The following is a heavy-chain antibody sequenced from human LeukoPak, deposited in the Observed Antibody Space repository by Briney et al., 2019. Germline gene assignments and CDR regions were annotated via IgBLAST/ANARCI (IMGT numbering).Heavy chain of an antibody. Sequence: PSETPSLTCTVSGGSISSYYWSWIRQPPGKGLEWIGYIYYSGSTNYNPSLKSRVTISVDTSKNQFSLKLSSVTAADTAVYYCARGRGSGSYYFDYWGQGTLVTVSS. CDR1: GGSISSYY. CDR2: IYYSGST. J-gene: IGHJ4*02. CDR3: ARGRGSGSYYFDY. D-gene: IGHD1-26*01. V-gene: IGHV4-59*01.